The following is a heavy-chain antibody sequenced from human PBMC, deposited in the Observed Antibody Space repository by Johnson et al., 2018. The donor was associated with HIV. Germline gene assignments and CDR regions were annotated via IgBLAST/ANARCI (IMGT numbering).Heavy chain of an antibody. CDR3: ARAFGSGGYTSSWYLGLGAFDL. Sequence: VQLVESGGGVVRPGGSLRLSCAASGFTFDDYGMSWVRQVPGKGLEWVSGINWNGGNLGYADSVKGRFSISRDNAKKSLYLQMNSLRPEDTALYYFARAFGSGGYTSSWYLGLGAFDLWGQGTMVTVSS. D-gene: IGHD6-13*01. CDR1: GFTFDDYG. CDR2: INWNGGNL. V-gene: IGHV3-20*04. J-gene: IGHJ3*01.